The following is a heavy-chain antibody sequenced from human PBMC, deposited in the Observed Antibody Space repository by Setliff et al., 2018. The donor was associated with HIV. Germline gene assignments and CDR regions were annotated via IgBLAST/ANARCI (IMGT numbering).Heavy chain of an antibody. J-gene: IGHJ4*02. Sequence: SETLSLTCTVSGDSIGRGGYYWGWIRQHPGKGLEWIGYIYYSGDTYYNPSLKSRISMSVDTSKNQFSLKVSSVTAADTAVYYCARGSRLVQRWLPLEYWGQGALVTVSS. D-gene: IGHD5-12*01. CDR3: ARGSRLVQRWLPLEY. CDR2: IYYSGDT. V-gene: IGHV4-31*03. CDR1: GDSIGRGGYY.